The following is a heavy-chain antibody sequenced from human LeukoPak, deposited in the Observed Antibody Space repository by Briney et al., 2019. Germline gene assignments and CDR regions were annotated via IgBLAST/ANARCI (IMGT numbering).Heavy chain of an antibody. V-gene: IGHV3-9*01. Sequence: PGRSLRLSCAASGFTFDDYAMHWVRQAPGKGLEWVSGISWNSGSIGYADSVKGRFTISRDNAKNSLYLQMNSLRAEDTALYYCAKGRYYYGSGSYFDYWGQGTLVTVSS. CDR1: GFTFDDYA. CDR3: AKGRYYYGSGSYFDY. CDR2: ISWNSGSI. J-gene: IGHJ4*02. D-gene: IGHD3-10*01.